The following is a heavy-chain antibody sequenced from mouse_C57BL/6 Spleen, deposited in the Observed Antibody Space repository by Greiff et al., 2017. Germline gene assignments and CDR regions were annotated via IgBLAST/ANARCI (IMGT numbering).Heavy chain of an antibody. Sequence: EVKLVESEGGLVQPGSSMKLSCTASGFTFSDYYMAWVRQVPEKGLEWVANINYDGSSTYYLDSLKSRFIISRDNAKNNLYLQMSSLKSADTATYYCARGSYYYGSSGWYFDVWGTGTTVTVSS. CDR3: ARGSYYYGSSGWYFDV. CDR1: GFTFSDYY. CDR2: INYDGSST. V-gene: IGHV5-16*01. D-gene: IGHD1-1*01. J-gene: IGHJ1*03.